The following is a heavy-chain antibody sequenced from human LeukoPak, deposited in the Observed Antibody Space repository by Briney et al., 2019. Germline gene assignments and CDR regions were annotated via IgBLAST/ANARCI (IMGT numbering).Heavy chain of an antibody. CDR1: GFTFSSYA. J-gene: IGHJ4*02. CDR2: ISSSGSTI. D-gene: IGHD3-10*01. V-gene: IGHV3-21*04. Sequence: GGSLRLSCAASGFTFSSYAMSWVRQAPGKGLEWVSAISSSGSTIYYADSVRGRFTISRDNAKNSLYLQMNSLRAEDTAVYYCARQPGYYYGSGSYYLDYWGQGALVTVSS. CDR3: ARQPGYYYGSGSYYLDY.